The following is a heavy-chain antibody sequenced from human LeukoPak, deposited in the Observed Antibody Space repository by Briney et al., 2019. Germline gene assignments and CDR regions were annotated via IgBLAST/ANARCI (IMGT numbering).Heavy chain of an antibody. CDR1: GFTFSSYA. J-gene: IGHJ5*02. D-gene: IGHD6-13*01. Sequence: GGSLRLSCAASGFTFSSYALSWVRQAPGKELEWVSAISGSGGSTYYADSVKGRFTISRDNSKNTLYLQMNSLRAEDTAVYYCANPLWQQPEHNWFDPWGQGTLVTVSS. V-gene: IGHV3-23*01. CDR2: ISGSGGST. CDR3: ANPLWQQPEHNWFDP.